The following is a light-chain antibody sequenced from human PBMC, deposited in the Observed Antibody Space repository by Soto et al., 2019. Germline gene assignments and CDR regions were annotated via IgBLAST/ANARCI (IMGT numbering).Light chain of an antibody. Sequence: EILLAQSPATLSLSPGERATLSCKASQDVSIFLAWYQQKPGQPPRLLIHDASNRATGVPARFSGSGSGRDFTLTITSLEPEDFAVYYCQQRSMWLYTFDQGTKLEV. CDR1: QDVSIF. CDR3: QQRSMWLYT. V-gene: IGKV3-11*02. CDR2: DAS. J-gene: IGKJ2*01.